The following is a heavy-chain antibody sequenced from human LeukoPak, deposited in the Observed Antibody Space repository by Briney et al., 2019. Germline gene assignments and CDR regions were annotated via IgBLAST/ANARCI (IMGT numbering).Heavy chain of an antibody. CDR2: IIPIFGTA. CDR3: ARAEGDTYYYDSSGYYYYAFDI. CDR1: GGTFSSYA. D-gene: IGHD3-22*01. Sequence: ASVKVSCKASGGTFSSYAISWVRQAPGQGLEWMGGIIPIFGTANYAQKFQGRVTITADESTSTAYMELSSLRSEDTAVYYCARAEGDTYYYDSSGYYYYAFDIWGQGTMVTVSS. J-gene: IGHJ3*02. V-gene: IGHV1-69*13.